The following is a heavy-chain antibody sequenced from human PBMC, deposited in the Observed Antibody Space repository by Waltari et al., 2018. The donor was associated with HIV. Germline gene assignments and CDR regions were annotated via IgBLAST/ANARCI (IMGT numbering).Heavy chain of an antibody. CDR2: IRSKAYGGTT. CDR3: TRDHRSGGWFGTL. V-gene: IGHV3-49*03. Sequence: EVQLVESGGGLVQPGRSLRLSCTASGFTFGDYAMSWFRQAPGKGLEWVGFIRSKAYGGTTEYAASVKGRFTISRDDSKSLAYLQMNSLKTEDTAVYYCTRDHRSGGWFGTLWGQGTLVTVSS. D-gene: IGHD6-19*01. J-gene: IGHJ4*02. CDR1: GFTFGDYA.